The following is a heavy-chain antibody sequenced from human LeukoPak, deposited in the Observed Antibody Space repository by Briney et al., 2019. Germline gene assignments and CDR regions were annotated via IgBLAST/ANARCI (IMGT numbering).Heavy chain of an antibody. Sequence: LTGGSLRLSCAASGFTFSTYAVTWVRQAPGKGLEWVSTISGSGDSTYYADSVKGRFTISRDNSKDTLYLQMSSVRVDDTAVYYCARDRGRYYDSRGFYWGYYFDSWGQGILVTAST. J-gene: IGHJ4*02. D-gene: IGHD3-22*01. CDR1: GFTFSTYA. CDR3: ARDRGRYYDSRGFYWGYYFDS. V-gene: IGHV3-23*01. CDR2: ISGSGDST.